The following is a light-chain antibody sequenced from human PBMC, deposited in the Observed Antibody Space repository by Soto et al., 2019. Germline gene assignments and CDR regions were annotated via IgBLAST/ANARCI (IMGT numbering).Light chain of an antibody. V-gene: IGKV1-5*01. J-gene: IGKJ1*01. CDR3: QQYYSYPWT. Sequence: DIQMTQSPSTLSASVGDRVTITCRASHSISSWLAWYQQKPGKAPKLLIYAASTLQSGVPSRFSGSGSGTDFTLTISCLQSEDFATYYCQQYYSYPWTFGQGTKVDIK. CDR1: HSISSW. CDR2: AAS.